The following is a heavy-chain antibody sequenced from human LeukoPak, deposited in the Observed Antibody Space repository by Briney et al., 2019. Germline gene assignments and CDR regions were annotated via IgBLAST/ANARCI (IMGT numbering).Heavy chain of an antibody. CDR3: AGYYDILTGYQPYNWFDP. V-gene: IGHV4-39*01. D-gene: IGHD3-9*01. Sequence: SETLSLTCTVSGGSISSSSYSWGWSRQPPGKGLGWIGSIYYSGSTYYNPSLESRVTISVDTSKNHFSLKLSSVTAADTAVYYCAGYYDILTGYQPYNWFDPWGQGTLVTVSS. CDR1: GGSISSSSYS. J-gene: IGHJ5*02. CDR2: IYYSGST.